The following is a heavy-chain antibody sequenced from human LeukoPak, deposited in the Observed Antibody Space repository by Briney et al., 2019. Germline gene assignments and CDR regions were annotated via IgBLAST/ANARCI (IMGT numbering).Heavy chain of an antibody. CDR2: IQYDGSNK. CDR1: GFTFSSYG. CDR3: AAASYYFHYYMDV. Sequence: GGSLRLSCAASGFTFSSYGMNWVRQAPGKGLEWVAFIQYDGSNKYYADSVKGRFTISRDNSKNTLYLQMNSLRAEDTAVYYCAAASYYFHYYMDVWGKGTTVTVSS. J-gene: IGHJ6*03. V-gene: IGHV3-30*02. D-gene: IGHD6-13*01.